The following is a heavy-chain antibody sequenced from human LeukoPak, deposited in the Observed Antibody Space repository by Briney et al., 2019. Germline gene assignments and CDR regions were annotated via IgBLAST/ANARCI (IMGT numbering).Heavy chain of an antibody. CDR2: IKQDGSEM. CDR3: ASSYFDNSLHAYDI. Sequence: GGSLRLSCAASGFNFRKYVMTWVRQAPGKGLEWVANIKQDGSEMYYVDFVKGRFTISRDNTKNSLFLHMSSLRAEDTAVYFCASSYFDNSLHAYDIWGQGTMVTVSS. D-gene: IGHD3-22*01. J-gene: IGHJ3*02. V-gene: IGHV3-7*01. CDR1: GFNFRKYV.